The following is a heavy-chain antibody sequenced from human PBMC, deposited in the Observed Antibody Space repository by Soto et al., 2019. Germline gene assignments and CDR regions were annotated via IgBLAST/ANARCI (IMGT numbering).Heavy chain of an antibody. CDR2: ISYDGGNK. CDR3: ASSGITMIVVAGAFDI. V-gene: IGHV3-30-3*01. J-gene: IGHJ3*02. D-gene: IGHD3-22*01. CDR1: GFTFSSYA. Sequence: PGGSLRLSCAASGFTFSSYAMHWVRQAPGKGLEWVAVISYDGGNKYYADSVKGRFTISRGNSKNTLYLQMNSLRAEDTAVYYCASSGITMIVVAGAFDIWGQGTMVTVSS.